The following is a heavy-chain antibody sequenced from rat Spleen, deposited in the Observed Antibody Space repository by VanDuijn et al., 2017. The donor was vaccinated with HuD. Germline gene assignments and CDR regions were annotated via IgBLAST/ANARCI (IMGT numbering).Heavy chain of an antibody. Sequence: EVQLVESGGGLVQPGRSLKLSCVASGFTFNNYWMTWNRQAPGKGLEWVASISDTGGSSYYPDSVKGRFTISRDNAKSTLYLQMNSLRSEETATYYCTRQNNYAAYWGQGTLVTVSS. D-gene: IGHD1-10*01. CDR2: ISDTGGSS. CDR1: GFTFNNYW. J-gene: IGHJ3*01. CDR3: TRQNNYAAY. V-gene: IGHV5-31*01.